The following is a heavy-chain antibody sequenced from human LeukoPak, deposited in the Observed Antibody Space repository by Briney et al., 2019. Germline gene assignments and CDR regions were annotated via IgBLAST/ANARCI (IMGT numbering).Heavy chain of an antibody. CDR1: GYTFTSYD. CDR3: ARGRVAAGDFDY. D-gene: IGHD2-15*01. Sequence: ASVKVSCKASGYTFTSYDINWVRQATGQGLEWMGWMNPNSGNTGYAQKFQGRVTMTRNTSISTAYMELSSLRSEDTAVYYCARGRVAAGDFDYWGQGTLGTVSS. CDR2: MNPNSGNT. J-gene: IGHJ4*02. V-gene: IGHV1-8*01.